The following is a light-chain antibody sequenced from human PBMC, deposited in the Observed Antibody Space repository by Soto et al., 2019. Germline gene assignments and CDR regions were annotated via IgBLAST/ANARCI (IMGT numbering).Light chain of an antibody. CDR2: GAS. V-gene: IGKV3-20*01. CDR3: QQYGSSPPLS. Sequence: EVVLTQSPGTLSLSPGDTATLSCRASQSVTTYLAWYQQKPGQAPRLVISGASTRATGVPDRISGSGSGTDFTLTISRLEPEDFAVYYCQQYGSSPPLSFGQGTRVEI. J-gene: IGKJ5*01. CDR1: QSVTTY.